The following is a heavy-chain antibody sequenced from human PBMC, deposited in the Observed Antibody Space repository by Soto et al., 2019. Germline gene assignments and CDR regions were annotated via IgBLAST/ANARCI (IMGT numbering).Heavy chain of an antibody. Sequence: SETLSLTCTVSGGSISSGEYYWTWIRQPPGKGLEWIGYISYSGSTHYSPSLKSRVSITVDTSKNQFSLNLASVSAEDTAVYYCARQTDSYYTFDAFDIWGQGTMVTVSS. CDR2: ISYSGST. J-gene: IGHJ3*02. CDR3: ARQTDSYYTFDAFDI. D-gene: IGHD3-22*01. V-gene: IGHV4-30-4*01. CDR1: GGSISSGEYY.